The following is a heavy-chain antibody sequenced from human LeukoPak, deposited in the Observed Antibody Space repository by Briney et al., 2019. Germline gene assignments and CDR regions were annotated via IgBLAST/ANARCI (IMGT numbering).Heavy chain of an antibody. J-gene: IGHJ4*02. Sequence: GGSLRLSCAASGFTFSSYIMNWVRQAPGKGLEWVSYISSSGSTIYYADSVKGRFTISRDNAKNSLYLQMNSLRAEDTAVYYCVQESSSLLRSYFDYWGQGTLVTVSS. CDR2: ISSSGSTI. CDR3: VQESSSLLRSYFDY. V-gene: IGHV3-48*03. CDR1: GFTFSSYI. D-gene: IGHD2-15*01.